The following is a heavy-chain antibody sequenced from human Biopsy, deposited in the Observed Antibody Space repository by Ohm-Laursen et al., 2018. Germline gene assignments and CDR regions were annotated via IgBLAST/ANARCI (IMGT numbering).Heavy chain of an antibody. J-gene: IGHJ6*02. CDR1: GFSFRDYH. CDR2: ISGGGTI. V-gene: IGHV3-11*01. D-gene: IGHD4-23*01. Sequence: SLRLSCAASGFSFRDYHMRWIRQAPGRGLEWVSYISGGGTIYYGDSMKGRVTISRDNAKNSLYLQMHSLRAEDTAVYYCARDTRWSPDSMDGWGQGTTVTVSS. CDR3: ARDTRWSPDSMDG.